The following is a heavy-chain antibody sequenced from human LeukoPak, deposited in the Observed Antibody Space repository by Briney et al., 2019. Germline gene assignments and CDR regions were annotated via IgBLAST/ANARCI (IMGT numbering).Heavy chain of an antibody. CDR1: GGSFSGYY. CDR2: IYHSGST. CDR3: ARNLYGDYEFGYYYYYYMDV. V-gene: IGHV4-38-2*01. Sequence: SEILSLTCAVYGGSFSGYYWGWIRQPPGKGLEWIGSIYHSGSTYYNPSLKSRVTISVDTSKNQFSLKLSSVTAADTAVYYCARNLYGDYEFGYYYYYYMDVWGKGTTVTVSS. J-gene: IGHJ6*03. D-gene: IGHD4-17*01.